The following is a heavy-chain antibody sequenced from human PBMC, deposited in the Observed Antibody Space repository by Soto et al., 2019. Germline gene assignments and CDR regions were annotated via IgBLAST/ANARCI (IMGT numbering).Heavy chain of an antibody. CDR1: GFTFSSYA. Sequence: LRLSCAASGFTFSSYAMSWVRQAPGKGLEWVAAIGGTDGKTYYADSVKGRFTISRDNSENTLYLQMSRLRAEDTAVYFCAKGMFSSSPAAAGSFDYWGQGALVTVSS. CDR3: AKGMFSSSPAAAGSFDY. D-gene: IGHD3-10*01. J-gene: IGHJ4*02. V-gene: IGHV3-23*01. CDR2: IGGTDGKT.